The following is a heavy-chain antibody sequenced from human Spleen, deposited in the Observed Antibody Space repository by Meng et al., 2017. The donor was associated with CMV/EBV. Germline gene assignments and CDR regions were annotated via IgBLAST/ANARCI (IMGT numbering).Heavy chain of an antibody. J-gene: IGHJ6*02. CDR2: ISGSGGST. V-gene: IGHV3-23*01. Sequence: GESLKISCAASGFTFSSYAMSWVRQAPGKGLEWVSAISGSGGSTYYADSVKGRFTISRDNSKNTLYLQMNSLRAEDTAVYYCARHDFSSSVYYYYYGMDVWGQGTTVTVSS. CDR1: GFTFSSYA. D-gene: IGHD6-6*01. CDR3: ARHDFSSSVYYYYYGMDV.